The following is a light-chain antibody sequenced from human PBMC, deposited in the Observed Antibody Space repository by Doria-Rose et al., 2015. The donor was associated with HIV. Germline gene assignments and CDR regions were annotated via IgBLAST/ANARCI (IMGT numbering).Light chain of an antibody. CDR1: ESIIIG. Sequence: ASESIIIGLVWYQQNPGKAPKVLIYAASTLQSGVPSRFSGSGFGTDFTLTISNLKPEDFATDDCKQSNSFNITFGQGTRLEIK. V-gene: IGKV1-12*01. CDR2: AAS. J-gene: IGKJ5*01. CDR3: KQSNSFNIT.